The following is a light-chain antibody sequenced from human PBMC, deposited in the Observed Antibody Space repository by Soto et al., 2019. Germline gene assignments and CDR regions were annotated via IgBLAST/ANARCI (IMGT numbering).Light chain of an antibody. J-gene: IGKJ1*01. CDR2: WAS. CDR3: QQYYDVPQY. V-gene: IGKV4-1*01. Sequence: DIVLTQSPDSLAVSLGERATINCKSSQSILYSPNNKNYLAWYQQKPGQPPKLLIYWASTRESGVPDRFSGSGSETDFTLTISSLQAEDVAVYYCQQYYDVPQYFCQGTKVEIK. CDR1: QSILYSPNNKNY.